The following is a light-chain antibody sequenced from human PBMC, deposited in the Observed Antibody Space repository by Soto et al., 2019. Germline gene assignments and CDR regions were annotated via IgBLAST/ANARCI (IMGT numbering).Light chain of an antibody. Sequence: EIELTQSPGTLSLSPGERATLSCRASQSVSNNYLAWYQQKPGQAPRLLIYGASNRVTGIPDRFSGSGSGTDFTLTISRLEPEDFAVYYCQQYGSSGTFGQGAKVDIK. J-gene: IGKJ1*01. CDR2: GAS. CDR3: QQYGSSGT. V-gene: IGKV3-20*01. CDR1: QSVSNNY.